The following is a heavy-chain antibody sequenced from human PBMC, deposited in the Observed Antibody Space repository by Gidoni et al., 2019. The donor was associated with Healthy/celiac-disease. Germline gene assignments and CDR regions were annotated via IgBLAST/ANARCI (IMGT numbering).Heavy chain of an antibody. J-gene: IGHJ4*02. V-gene: IGHV3-9*01. CDR1: GFPFDDYA. CDR2: ISWNSGSI. D-gene: IGHD4-17*01. CDR3: AKDHDYGDYVFDY. Sequence: EVQLVESGGGLVQPGRSLRLSCAASGFPFDDYAMHWVRQAPGKGLEWVSGISWNSGSIGYADSVKGRFTISRDNAKNSLYLQMNSLRAEDTALYYCAKDHDYGDYVFDYWGQGTLVTVSS.